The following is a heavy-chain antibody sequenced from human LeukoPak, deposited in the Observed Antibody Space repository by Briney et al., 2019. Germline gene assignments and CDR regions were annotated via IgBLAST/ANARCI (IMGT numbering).Heavy chain of an antibody. Sequence: GGSLRLSCAASGFTFSYYGMYWVRQAPGRGLEWVALVRYDGGDKFYADSVKGRFTISRDNFKNTLYLQMNSLTPEDTAVYYCAKDLMRDRWFGESWGQGTLVTVSS. D-gene: IGHD3-10*01. V-gene: IGHV3-30*02. CDR3: AKDLMRDRWFGES. CDR2: VRYDGGDK. CDR1: GFTFSYYG. J-gene: IGHJ5*02.